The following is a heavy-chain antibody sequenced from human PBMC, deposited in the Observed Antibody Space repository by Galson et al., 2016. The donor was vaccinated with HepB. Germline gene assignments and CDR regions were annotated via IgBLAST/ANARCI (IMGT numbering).Heavy chain of an antibody. CDR3: AHNSGPDGRYFDWNPFDH. CDR2: IYWDDVY. CDR1: GFSLTTYGEG. J-gene: IGHJ4*02. V-gene: IGHV2-5*02. Sequence: PALVKPTQTLTLTCTFSGFSLTTYGEGVGWIRQPPGKALEWLALIYWDDVYRSSPSLKSRVTITKDTSKNQVVLTMTNMDPLDTGTYYCAHNSGPDGRYFDWNPFDHWGQGTLVTVSS. D-gene: IGHD3-9*01.